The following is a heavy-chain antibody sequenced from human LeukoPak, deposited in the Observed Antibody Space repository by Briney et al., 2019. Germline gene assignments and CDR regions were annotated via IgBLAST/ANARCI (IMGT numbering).Heavy chain of an antibody. CDR1: GFTVSSYE. Sequence: GGSLTLSCAASGFTVSSYEMNWVRHAPGTGLEWVSYISSSGSSIYYADSVKGRFTISRDNAKNSLYLQMNSLRAEDTAVYYCAREGVGNLGYYYGMDVWGQGTTVTVSS. V-gene: IGHV3-48*03. D-gene: IGHD4-23*01. CDR3: AREGVGNLGYYYGMDV. J-gene: IGHJ6*02. CDR2: ISSSGSSI.